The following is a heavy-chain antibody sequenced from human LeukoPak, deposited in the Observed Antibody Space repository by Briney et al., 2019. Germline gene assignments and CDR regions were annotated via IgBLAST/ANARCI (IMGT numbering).Heavy chain of an antibody. J-gene: IGHJ4*02. D-gene: IGHD3-22*01. CDR2: ISSSGSTI. Sequence: GGSLRLSCAASGFTFSSYEMNWVRQAPGKGLEWVSYISSSGSTIYYADSVKGRFTISRDNAKNSLYLQMNSLRAEDTAVYYCARGGSGFLYYFDYWGQGTLVTVSS. CDR1: GFTFSSYE. CDR3: ARGGSGFLYYFDY. V-gene: IGHV3-48*03.